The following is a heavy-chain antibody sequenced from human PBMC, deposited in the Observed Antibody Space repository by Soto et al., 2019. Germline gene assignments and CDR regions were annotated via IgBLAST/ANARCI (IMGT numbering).Heavy chain of an antibody. V-gene: IGHV1-18*01. CDR3: ARVLLGQFFDY. D-gene: IGHD7-27*01. Sequence: ASVKVSCKASGYTFTSYGISWVRQAPGQGLERMGWISVYNGNTNYAQKIQGRVTMTTDTSTSTAYMELRSLISDDTAVYYCARVLLGQFFDYWGQGTLVTVSS. CDR2: ISVYNGNT. CDR1: GYTFTSYG. J-gene: IGHJ4*02.